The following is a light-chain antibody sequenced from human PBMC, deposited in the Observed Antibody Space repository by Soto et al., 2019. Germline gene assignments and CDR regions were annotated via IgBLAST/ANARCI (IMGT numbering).Light chain of an antibody. CDR2: GAS. CDR3: HSYDKWPPGT. J-gene: IGKJ1*01. V-gene: IGKV3-20*01. CDR1: QSVSSSY. Sequence: EIVLTQSPGTLSLSPGERATLSCRASQSVSSSYLAWYQQKPGQAPRLLIYGASSRATGIPDRFSGSVSGTEFTLTISSLQPEDFAVYFCHSYDKWPPGTFGQGTKVDNK.